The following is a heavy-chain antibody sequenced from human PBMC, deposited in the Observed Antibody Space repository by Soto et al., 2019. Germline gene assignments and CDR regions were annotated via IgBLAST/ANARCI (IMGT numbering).Heavy chain of an antibody. V-gene: IGHV1-58*02. J-gene: IGHJ6*02. CDR3: SADHPHTAIGWPV. CDR1: GFDFGSFC. CDR2: IVVASGRT. Sequence: ASVKVSCKASGFDFGSFCIQFLRQTRGRGLECIGWIVVASGRTNYARQFQGRVAFSRDMSSTTAYMDLYDLKSDDTAVYFCSADHPHTAIGWPVWGQGTTVTVSS.